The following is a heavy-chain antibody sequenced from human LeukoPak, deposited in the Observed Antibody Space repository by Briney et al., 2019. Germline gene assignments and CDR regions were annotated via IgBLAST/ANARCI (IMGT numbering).Heavy chain of an antibody. V-gene: IGHV3-23*01. CDR3: AKTHLWTVDY. CDR2: IGDSVGST. Sequence: PGGSLRLSCAASGFTFNSYAMSWVRQAPGKGLEWVSTIGDSVGSTYYADSVKGRFTISRDDSKNTLSLQMSSLRAEDTAVYYCAKTHLWTVDYWGQGTLVTASS. CDR1: GFTFNSYA. D-gene: IGHD5-18*01. J-gene: IGHJ4*01.